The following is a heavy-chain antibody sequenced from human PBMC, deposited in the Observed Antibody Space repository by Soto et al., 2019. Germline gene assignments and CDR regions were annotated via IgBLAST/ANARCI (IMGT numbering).Heavy chain of an antibody. Sequence: QVQLVQSGAEVKQPGASVMVSCKASGDTHTIYFIHWLRQAPGQGLEWLGWINAVSGGANYAPRFQGRVAMNRDRSSATAFMELSRLRSDDTAVYYCARGGSYYAHWGQGTLVTVSS. CDR3: ARGGSYYAH. V-gene: IGHV1-2*02. D-gene: IGHD1-26*01. CDR1: GDTHTIYF. J-gene: IGHJ4*02. CDR2: INAVSGGA.